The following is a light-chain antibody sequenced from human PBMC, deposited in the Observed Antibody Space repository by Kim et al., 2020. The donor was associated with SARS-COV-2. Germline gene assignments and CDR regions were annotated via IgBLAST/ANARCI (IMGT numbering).Light chain of an antibody. CDR2: AAS. Sequence: ASVGDRVNIPCRASQGIRNELGWYQQKSGKAPKLLIYAASSLQSGVPSRFSGSGSGTDFTLTINSLQPEDFATYYCLHDYNYVWTFGQGTKVDIK. V-gene: IGKV1-6*01. CDR1: QGIRNE. CDR3: LHDYNYVWT. J-gene: IGKJ1*01.